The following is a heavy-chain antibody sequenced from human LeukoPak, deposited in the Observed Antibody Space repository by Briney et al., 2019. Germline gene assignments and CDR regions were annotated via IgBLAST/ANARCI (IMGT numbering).Heavy chain of an antibody. Sequence: PGGSLRLSCAASGFTFSSYTMSWVRQAPGKGLEWVSAISDSGASTYYADSAKGRFTISRDNSKNTLFLQMNSLRAEDTAVYYCAKDRVVGSTYYFDYWGQGTLVTVSS. CDR1: GFTFSSYT. D-gene: IGHD1-26*01. V-gene: IGHV3-23*01. CDR2: ISDSGAST. CDR3: AKDRVVGSTYYFDY. J-gene: IGHJ4*02.